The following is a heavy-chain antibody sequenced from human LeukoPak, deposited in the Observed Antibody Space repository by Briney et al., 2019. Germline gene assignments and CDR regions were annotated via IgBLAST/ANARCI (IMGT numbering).Heavy chain of an antibody. Sequence: ASVKVSCKASGYTFTSYDINWVRQATGQGLKWMGWMNPNSGNTGYAQKFQGRVTITRNTSISTAYMELSSLRSEDTAVYYCARDRPGRMVRGAFDIWGQGTVVTVSS. J-gene: IGHJ3*02. D-gene: IGHD3-10*01. CDR2: MNPNSGNT. CDR3: ARDRPGRMVRGAFDI. CDR1: GYTFTSYD. V-gene: IGHV1-8*03.